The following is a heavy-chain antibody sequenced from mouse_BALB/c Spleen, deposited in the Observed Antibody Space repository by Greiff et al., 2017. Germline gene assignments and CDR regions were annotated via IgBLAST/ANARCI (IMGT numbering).Heavy chain of an antibody. D-gene: IGHD1-1*01. Sequence: VQLQQSGAELMKPGASVKISCKATGYTFSSYWIEWVKQRPGHGLEWIGEILPGSGSTNYNEKFKGKATFTADTSSNTAYMQLSSLTSEDSAVYYCARDGSSRWFAYWGQGTLVTVSA. CDR2: ILPGSGST. J-gene: IGHJ3*01. V-gene: IGHV1-9*01. CDR3: ARDGSSRWFAY. CDR1: GYTFSSYW.